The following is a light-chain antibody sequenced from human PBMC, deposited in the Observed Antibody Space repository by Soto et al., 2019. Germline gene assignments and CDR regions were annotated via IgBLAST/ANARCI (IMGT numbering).Light chain of an antibody. V-gene: IGLV4-60*02. J-gene: IGLJ3*02. CDR3: ETWDSNTWV. Sequence: QSALTQSSSASASLGSSVKLTCTLSSGHSSYIIAWHQQQPGKAPRYLMKLEGSGSYNKGSGVPDRFSGSSSGADRYLTISNLQFEDEADYYCETWDSNTWVFGGGTKLTVL. CDR2: LEGSGSY. CDR1: SGHSSYI.